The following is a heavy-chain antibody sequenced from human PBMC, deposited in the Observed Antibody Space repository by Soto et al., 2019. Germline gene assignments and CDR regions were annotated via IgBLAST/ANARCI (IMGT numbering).Heavy chain of an antibody. CDR2: ITSSGVTT. CDR3: ARRYCSDSYCSYFDY. Sequence: PGGSLRLSCVASGFSFSSYAMGWVRQAPGKGLEWVSAITSSGVTTYYADSVKGRFTISRDNSKNTVYLQMNSLRGEDTAVFFCARRYCSDSYCSYFDYWGRGTLVTVSS. D-gene: IGHD2-15*01. V-gene: IGHV3-23*01. CDR1: GFSFSSYA. J-gene: IGHJ4*02.